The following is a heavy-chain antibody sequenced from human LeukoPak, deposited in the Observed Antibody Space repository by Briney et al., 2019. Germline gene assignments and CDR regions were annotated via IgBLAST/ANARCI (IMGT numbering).Heavy chain of an antibody. J-gene: IGHJ4*02. D-gene: IGHD2-8*01. CDR3: AKDTLPPLNGFDY. Sequence: HPGGSLRLSCAASGFTFSSYGMHWVRQAPGKGLEWVAVISYDGSNKYYADSVKGRFTISRDNSKNTLYLQMNSLRAEDTAVYYCAKDTLPPLNGFDYWGPGTLVTVSS. CDR2: ISYDGSNK. CDR1: GFTFSSYG. V-gene: IGHV3-30*18.